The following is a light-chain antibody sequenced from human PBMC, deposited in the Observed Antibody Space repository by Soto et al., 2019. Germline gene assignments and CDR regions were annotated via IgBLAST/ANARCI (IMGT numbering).Light chain of an antibody. CDR1: SSSIGSNP. J-gene: IGLJ2*01. CDR3: SAWDDSLNGVV. CDR2: SNN. V-gene: IGLV1-44*01. Sequence: QPVLTQPPSASGTPGQRVTISCSGSSSSIGSNPVNWYQQLPGTAPKLLIYSNNLRPSGVPARFSDSKSGTSASPAISGLQSEDEADYHCSAWDDSLNGVVFGGGTKLTVL.